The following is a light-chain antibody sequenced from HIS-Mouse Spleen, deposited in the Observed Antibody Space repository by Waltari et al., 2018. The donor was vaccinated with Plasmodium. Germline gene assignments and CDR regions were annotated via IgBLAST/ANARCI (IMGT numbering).Light chain of an antibody. CDR2: DVS. CDR1: SSDVGGYNY. V-gene: IGLV2-11*01. CDR3: CSYAGSYTLV. J-gene: IGLJ2*01. Sequence: QSALTQPRSVSGSPGQSVTISCTGTSSDVGGYNYFSWYQQHPGKAPKPMIYDVSQRPAGVPDRFSGSKSGNTASLTISGLQAEDEADYYCCSYAGSYTLVFGGGTKLTVL.